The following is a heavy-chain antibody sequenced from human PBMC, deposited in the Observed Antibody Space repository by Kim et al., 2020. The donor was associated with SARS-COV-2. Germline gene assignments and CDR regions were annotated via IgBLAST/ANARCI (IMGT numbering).Heavy chain of an antibody. Sequence: ADAVKGRCTSSRDNSKNTLYQQMNSLRAEDTAVYYCAKIVVPAALGWFDPWGQGPLVTVSS. D-gene: IGHD2-2*01. CDR3: AKIVVPAALGWFDP. V-gene: IGHV3-30*02. J-gene: IGHJ5*02.